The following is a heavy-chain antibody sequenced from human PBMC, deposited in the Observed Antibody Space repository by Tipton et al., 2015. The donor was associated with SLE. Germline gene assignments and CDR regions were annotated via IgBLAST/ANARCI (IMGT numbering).Heavy chain of an antibody. CDR3: ARDRGLIDFWSGYIIDY. D-gene: IGHD3-3*01. J-gene: IGHJ4*02. Sequence: RLSCAASGFTFSSYSMNWVRQAPGKGLEWVSSISSSSSYIYYADSVKGRFTISRDNAKNSLYLQMNSLRAEDTAVYYCARDRGLIDFWSGYIIDYWGQGTLVTVSS. CDR1: GFTFSSYS. CDR2: ISSSSSYI. V-gene: IGHV3-21*03.